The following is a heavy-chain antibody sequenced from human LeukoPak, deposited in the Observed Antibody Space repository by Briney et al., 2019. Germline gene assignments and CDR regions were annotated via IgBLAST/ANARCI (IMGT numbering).Heavy chain of an antibody. J-gene: IGHJ6*03. CDR2: ISAYNGNT. CDR3: ARGGHIAAAGKDYYYYMDV. V-gene: IGHV1-18*01. D-gene: IGHD6-13*01. CDR1: GYTFTSYG. Sequence: GASVKVSCKASGYTFTSYGISWVRQAPGQGLEWMGWISAYNGNTNYAQKLQGRVTMTTDTSTSTAYMELRSLRSDDTAVYYCARGGHIAAAGKDYYYYMDVWGKGTTVTVSS.